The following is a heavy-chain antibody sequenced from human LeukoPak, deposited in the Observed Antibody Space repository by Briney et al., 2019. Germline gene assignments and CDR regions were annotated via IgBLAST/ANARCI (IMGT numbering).Heavy chain of an antibody. D-gene: IGHD3-3*01. CDR1: GFTLSSYA. V-gene: IGHV3-23*01. CDR3: AKDKYYDFWSGYYKTSYLDY. CDR2: LCGSGCRT. J-gene: IGHJ4*02. Sequence: GGSLRLSCAASGFTLSSYAMIWVPQAPGKGRECLSALCGSGCRTFCAVRVKRRFTIHRDISKNTVSLNIHTLSAEDTAIYYCAKDKYYDFWSGYYKTSYLDYWAQGPLDRVPS.